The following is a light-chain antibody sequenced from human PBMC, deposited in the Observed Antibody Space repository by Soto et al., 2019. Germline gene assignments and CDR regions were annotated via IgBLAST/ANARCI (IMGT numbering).Light chain of an antibody. V-gene: IGKV1-5*03. J-gene: IGKJ1*01. Sequence: DIQMTQSPSTLSASVGDRVTITCRASQSISTWLAWYQQKPGKAPKLLIYTASNLERGVPSRFSGSGSGTEFTLTINSLQPDDFATYYCHQHNSYPRTFGQGTKVEIK. CDR3: HQHNSYPRT. CDR1: QSISTW. CDR2: TAS.